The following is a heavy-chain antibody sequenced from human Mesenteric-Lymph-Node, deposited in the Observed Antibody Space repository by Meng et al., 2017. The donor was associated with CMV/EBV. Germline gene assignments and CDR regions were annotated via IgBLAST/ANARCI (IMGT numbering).Heavy chain of an antibody. J-gene: IGHJ6*02. CDR1: GLTFSSYW. D-gene: IGHD2-2*01. CDR2: LNSDGSGT. CDR3: ARSNGGPAASYYYYYGLDV. Sequence: GESLKISCAVSGLTFSSYWMHWVRQAPGKGLVWVSRLNSDGSGTTYADSVKGRFTISRDIAKNTVYLQINSLRAEDTAVYYCARSNGGPAASYYYYYGLDVWGQGTTVTVSS. V-gene: IGHV3-74*01.